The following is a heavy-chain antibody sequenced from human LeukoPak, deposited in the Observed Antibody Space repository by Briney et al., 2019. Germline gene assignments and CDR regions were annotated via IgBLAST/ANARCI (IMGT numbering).Heavy chain of an antibody. V-gene: IGHV4-39*01. CDR3: ARHAYPYYFDS. Sequence: PSETLSLTCTVSGGSISSSTYYWGWVRQPPGKGLEWIGSIYYTGIAYYIPSLKSRATISLDTSENQFSLKVNSVTAAETAVYYCARHAYPYYFDSWGQGILVTVSS. CDR2: IYYTGIA. CDR1: GGSISSSTYY. J-gene: IGHJ4*02. D-gene: IGHD2-2*01.